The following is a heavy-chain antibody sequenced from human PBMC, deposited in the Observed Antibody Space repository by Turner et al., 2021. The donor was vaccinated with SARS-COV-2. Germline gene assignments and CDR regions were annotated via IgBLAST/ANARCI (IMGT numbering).Heavy chain of an antibody. J-gene: IGHJ4*02. CDR3: ARPKSGNYFDYFDY. V-gene: IGHV3-30*04. Sequence: QVQLVEAGGGVVQPGRSLRLSCAASGFTFSGYAMHWVRQAPGKGLEWVALISYDGSNKYYADSVKGRFTISRDNSKNTLYLQMNSLRAEDTAVYYCARPKSGNYFDYFDYWGQGTLVTVSS. CDR2: ISYDGSNK. CDR1: GFTFSGYA. D-gene: IGHD1-26*01.